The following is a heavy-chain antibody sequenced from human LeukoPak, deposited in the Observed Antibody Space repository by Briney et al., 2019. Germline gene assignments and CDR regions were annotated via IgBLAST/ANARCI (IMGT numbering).Heavy chain of an antibody. CDR3: ARDPAAMVRGGSDY. CDR1: GGSISSGGYY. Sequence: SQTLSLTCTVSGGSISSGGYYWSWIRQHPGKGLEWIGYIYYSGSTYYNPSLKSRVTISVDTSKNQFSLKLSSVTAADTAVYYCARDPAAMVRGGSDYWGQGTLVTVSS. CDR2: IYYSGST. D-gene: IGHD3-10*01. J-gene: IGHJ4*02. V-gene: IGHV4-31*03.